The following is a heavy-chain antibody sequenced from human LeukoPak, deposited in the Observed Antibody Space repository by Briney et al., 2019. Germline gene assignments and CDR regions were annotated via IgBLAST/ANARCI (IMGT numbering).Heavy chain of an antibody. Sequence: GGSLRLSCVASGFTFSDYWMSWVRQAPGKGLEWVANIKQDGSQQYYVDSVKGRFTISRDNAKNSLYLQMNSLRVEVTAVYYCARDYSSGWPGYWGQGTLVTVSS. D-gene: IGHD6-19*01. J-gene: IGHJ4*02. CDR3: ARDYSSGWPGY. CDR2: IKQDGSQQ. CDR1: GFTFSDYW. V-gene: IGHV3-7*01.